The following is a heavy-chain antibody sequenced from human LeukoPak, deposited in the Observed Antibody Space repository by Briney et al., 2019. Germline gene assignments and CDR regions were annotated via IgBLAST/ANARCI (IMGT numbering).Heavy chain of an antibody. CDR2: ISSGGGDT. CDR3: AKHLYGSGTYLGY. D-gene: IGHD3-10*01. CDR1: GFTFSCYG. Sequence: GALRLSCVGSGFTFSCYGMSWARQAPGKGLEWVSRISSGGGDTDYADSVKGRFTISRDNSKNTLYLQMNSLTAEDTAVYYCAKHLYGSGTYLGYWGQGTLVTVSS. V-gene: IGHV3-23*01. J-gene: IGHJ4*02.